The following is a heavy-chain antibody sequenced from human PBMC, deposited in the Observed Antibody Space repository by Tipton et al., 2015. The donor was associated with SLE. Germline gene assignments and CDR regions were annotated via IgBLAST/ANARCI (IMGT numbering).Heavy chain of an antibody. CDR2: IYYSGST. Sequence: GLVKPSETLSLTCAVYGGSFSGYYWSWIRQPPGKGLEWIGYIYYSGSTNYNPSLKSRVTISVDTSKNQFSLKLSSVTAADTAVYYCARDGSSSVDYWGQGTLVTVSS. CDR1: GGSFSGYY. J-gene: IGHJ4*02. V-gene: IGHV4-59*12. CDR3: ARDGSSSVDY. D-gene: IGHD6-13*01.